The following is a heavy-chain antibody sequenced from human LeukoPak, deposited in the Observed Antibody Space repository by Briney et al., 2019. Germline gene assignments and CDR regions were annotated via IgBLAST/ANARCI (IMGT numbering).Heavy chain of an antibody. D-gene: IGHD6-13*01. CDR3: TRAAAAAATTARFDT. CDR2: IRSKVYGGTP. V-gene: IGHV3-49*04. Sequence: PGGSVRLSCTASGFTFGDYAMSWVRQAPGKGLEWVGFIRSKVYGGTPGYAASVKGRFTISRDDSKNIASLQMNSLKTEDTAVYYCTRAAAAAATTARFDTWGQGTLVTVSS. CDR1: GFTFGDYA. J-gene: IGHJ5*01.